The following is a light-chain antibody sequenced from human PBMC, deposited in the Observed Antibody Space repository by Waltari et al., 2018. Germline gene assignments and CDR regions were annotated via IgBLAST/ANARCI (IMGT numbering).Light chain of an antibody. V-gene: IGLV1-47*01. Sequence: QSVLPQPPSASGTPGQRVTISCSGSSSNIGSNPVYWYQQLPGMAPTLLIYRNKQRPSGVPDRFSGSKSGTSASLAISGLRSEDEAHYYCAAWDDSLEEVFGGGTKLTVL. CDR3: AAWDDSLEEV. J-gene: IGLJ2*01. CDR2: RNK. CDR1: SSNIGSNP.